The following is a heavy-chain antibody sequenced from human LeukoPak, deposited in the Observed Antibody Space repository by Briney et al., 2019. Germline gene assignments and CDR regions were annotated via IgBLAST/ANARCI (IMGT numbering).Heavy chain of an antibody. V-gene: IGHV5-51*01. J-gene: IGHJ4*02. D-gene: IGHD3-22*01. CDR1: GYSFTNYW. CDR3: ARRSHFDRPDF. Sequence: GESLKISCKGSGYSFTNYWIGWVRQIPGKGLEWMGIIYPGDSDTRYSPVFQGQVTISADKSISTAYLQWSSLNASDSAMYYCARRSHFDRPDFWGQGTLVTVSS. CDR2: IYPGDSDT.